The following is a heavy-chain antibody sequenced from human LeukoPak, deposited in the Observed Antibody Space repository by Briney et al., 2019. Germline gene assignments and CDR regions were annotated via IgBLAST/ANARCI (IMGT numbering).Heavy chain of an antibody. V-gene: IGHV1-2*02. CDR3: ARAGSSSWYEDY. J-gene: IGHJ4*02. D-gene: IGHD6-13*01. Sequence: ASVKVSCKTSGYTFTAYYMHWVRQAPGQGLEWMGWINPNSGGTNYAQKFQGRVTMTRDTSISTAYMELRSLRSDDTAVYYCARAGSSSWYEDYWGQGTLVTVSS. CDR1: GYTFTAYY. CDR2: INPNSGGT.